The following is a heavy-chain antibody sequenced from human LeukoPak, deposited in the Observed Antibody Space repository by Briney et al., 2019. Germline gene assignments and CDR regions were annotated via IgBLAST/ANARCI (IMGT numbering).Heavy chain of an antibody. CDR3: ARHAAYSGYDFDY. J-gene: IGHJ4*02. D-gene: IGHD5-12*01. CDR2: MNPNSGNT. CDR1: GYTFTSYD. V-gene: IGHV1-8*01. Sequence: ASVKVSCKASGYTFTSYDINWVRQATGQGLEWMGWMNPNSGNTGYAQKFQGRVTMTRNTSISTAYMELSSLRSEDTAVYYCARHAAYSGYDFDYWGQGTLVTVSS.